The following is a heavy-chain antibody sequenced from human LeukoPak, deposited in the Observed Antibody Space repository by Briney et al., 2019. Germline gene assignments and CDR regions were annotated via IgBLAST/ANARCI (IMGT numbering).Heavy chain of an antibody. V-gene: IGHV4-39*01. D-gene: IGHD2-2*01. CDR2: IYYSGST. Sequence: PSETLSLTCTVSGGSISSSSYYWGWIRQPPGKGLEWIGSIYYSGSTYYNPSLKSRVTISVDTSKNQFSLKLSSVTAADTAVYYCASRVKPAGGTYYYYMDVWGKGTTVTVSS. CDR3: ASRVKPAGGTYYYYMDV. CDR1: GGSISSSSYY. J-gene: IGHJ6*03.